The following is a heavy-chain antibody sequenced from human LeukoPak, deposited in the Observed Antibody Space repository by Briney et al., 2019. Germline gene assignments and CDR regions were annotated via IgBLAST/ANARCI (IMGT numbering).Heavy chain of an antibody. CDR3: ARAPPPNSSGYYFLGYFGWFDP. CDR1: GDTLNELS. CDR2: FDPEDGET. V-gene: IGHV1-24*01. Sequence: GASVKVSCKVSGDTLNELSMHWLRQAPGKGLEWMGGFDPEDGETIFAQKFQGRVTMTEDTSTDTAYMELSSLRPEDTAVYYCARAPPPNSSGYYFLGYFGWFDPWGQGTLVAVSS. D-gene: IGHD3-22*01. J-gene: IGHJ5*02.